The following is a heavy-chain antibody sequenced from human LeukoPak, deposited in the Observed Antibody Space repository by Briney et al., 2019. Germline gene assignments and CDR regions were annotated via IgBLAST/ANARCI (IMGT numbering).Heavy chain of an antibody. D-gene: IGHD1-26*01. V-gene: IGHV4-39*07. Sequence: SETLSLTCTVSGGSISSSSYYWDWIRQPPGKGLEWIGTIYYSESTYNNPSLKSRVTISVDTSKNQFSLKLSSVTAADTAVYYCARRAIVGATTASDYWGQGTLVTVSS. J-gene: IGHJ4*02. CDR3: ARRAIVGATTASDY. CDR2: IYYSEST. CDR1: GGSISSSSYY.